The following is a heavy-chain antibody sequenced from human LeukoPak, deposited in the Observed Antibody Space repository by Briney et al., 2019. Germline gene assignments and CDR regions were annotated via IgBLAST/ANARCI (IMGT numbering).Heavy chain of an antibody. Sequence: GASVKVSCKASGYTFTGYYMHWVRQAPGQGLEWMGWINPNSGGTNYAQKFQGRVTMTRDTSISTAYMELSRLRSDDTAVYYCARGYKLRFGQNFDYWGQGTLVIVSS. CDR1: GYTFTGYY. V-gene: IGHV1-2*02. J-gene: IGHJ4*02. CDR2: INPNSGGT. CDR3: ARGYKLRFGQNFDY. D-gene: IGHD5-12*01.